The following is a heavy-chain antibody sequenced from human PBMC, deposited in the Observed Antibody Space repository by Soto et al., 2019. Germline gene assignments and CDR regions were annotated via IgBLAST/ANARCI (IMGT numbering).Heavy chain of an antibody. CDR2: IIPIFGTA. Sequence: GASVKVSCKASGGTFSSYAISWVRQAPGQGLEWMGGIIPIFGTANYAQKFQGRVTITADESTSTAYMELSSLRSEDTAVYYCARELHGDSFFSHRQLDVWGQGTTVTVSS. CDR3: ARELHGDSFFSHRQLDV. CDR1: GGTFSSYA. V-gene: IGHV1-69*13. J-gene: IGHJ6*02. D-gene: IGHD4-17*01.